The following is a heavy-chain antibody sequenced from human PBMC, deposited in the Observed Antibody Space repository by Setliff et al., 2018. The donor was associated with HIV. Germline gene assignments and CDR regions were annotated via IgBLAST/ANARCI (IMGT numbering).Heavy chain of an antibody. D-gene: IGHD4-4*01. CDR3: AREMGRTVTTSGWFDP. CDR2: ISAYNGNT. V-gene: IGHV1-18*01. Sequence: GASVKVSCKASGYTFTSHGISWVRQAPGQGLEWMGWISAYNGNTNYVQKLQGRVTMTRDTSIGTASMELRRLTSDDTAVYYCAREMGRTVTTSGWFDPWGQGTLVTVSS. CDR1: GYTFTSHG. J-gene: IGHJ5*02.